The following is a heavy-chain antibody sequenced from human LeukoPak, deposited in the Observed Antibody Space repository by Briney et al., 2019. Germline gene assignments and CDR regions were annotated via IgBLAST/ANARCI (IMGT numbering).Heavy chain of an antibody. D-gene: IGHD4-17*01. J-gene: IGHJ5*02. Sequence: GESLKISCKGSGYRFTSYWIGWVRQMPGKGLEWMGLIYPGDSDTRYSPSFQGQVTISADKSISTAYLQWGSLKASDTAMFYCARGGFNYGDYEGWFDPWGQGTLVTVSS. CDR2: IYPGDSDT. CDR1: GYRFTSYW. V-gene: IGHV5-51*01. CDR3: ARGGFNYGDYEGWFDP.